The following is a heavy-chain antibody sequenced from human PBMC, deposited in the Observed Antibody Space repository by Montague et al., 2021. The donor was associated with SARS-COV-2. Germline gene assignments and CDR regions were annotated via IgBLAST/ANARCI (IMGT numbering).Heavy chain of an antibody. CDR3: VRISGKRVLL. CDR1: GGSISSSIYY. V-gene: IGHV4-39*07. J-gene: IGHJ4*02. CDR2: INYSGST. D-gene: IGHD6-6*01. Sequence: SETLSLTCTVPGGSISSSIYYWGWIRQPPGKGLEWIGSINYSGSTYYSPSLKRRVTISVDTSKNQFSLKLSSVTAADTAGYYCVRISGKRVLLWGQGTLVTVSS.